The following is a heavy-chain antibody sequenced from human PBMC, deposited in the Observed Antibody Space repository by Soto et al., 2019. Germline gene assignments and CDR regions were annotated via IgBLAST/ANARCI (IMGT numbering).Heavy chain of an antibody. J-gene: IGHJ4*02. D-gene: IGHD1-7*01. CDR1: GFTFSSYS. V-gene: IGHV3-48*01. CDR2: ISSSSSTI. Sequence: PGGSLRLSCAASGFTFSSYSMNWVRQAPGKGLEWVSYISSSSSTIYYADSVKGRFTISRDNAKNSLYLQMNSLRAEDTAVYYCARDRVTGTTSFDYWGQGTLVTVPQ. CDR3: ARDRVTGTTSFDY.